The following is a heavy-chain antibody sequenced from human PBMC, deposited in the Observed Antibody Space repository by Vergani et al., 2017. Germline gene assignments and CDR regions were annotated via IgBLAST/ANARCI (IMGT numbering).Heavy chain of an antibody. CDR3: ARGGYSKNYDYYGMDV. CDR1: GYSFTSYW. D-gene: IGHD5-18*01. Sequence: EVQLVQSGAEVKKPGESLRISCKGSGYSFTSYWISWVRQMPGKGLEWMGRIDPSDSYTNYSPSFQGHVTISADKSISTAYLQWSSLKASDTAMYYCARGGYSKNYDYYGMDVWGQGTTVTVSS. J-gene: IGHJ6*02. V-gene: IGHV5-10-1*03. CDR2: IDPSDSYT.